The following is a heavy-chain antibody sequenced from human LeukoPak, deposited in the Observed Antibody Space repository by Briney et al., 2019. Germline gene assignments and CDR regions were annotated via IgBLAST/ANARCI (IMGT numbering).Heavy chain of an antibody. CDR1: GFTFSSYA. CDR2: ISYDGSNK. Sequence: GRSLRLSCAASGFTFSSYAMHWVRQAPGKGLEWVAVISYDGSNKYYADSVKGRFTISRDNSKNTLYLQMNSLRAEDTAVYYCARLPLTRAFDIYGQGTMVTVSS. V-gene: IGHV3-30*04. D-gene: IGHD1-26*01. J-gene: IGHJ3*02. CDR3: ARLPLTRAFDI.